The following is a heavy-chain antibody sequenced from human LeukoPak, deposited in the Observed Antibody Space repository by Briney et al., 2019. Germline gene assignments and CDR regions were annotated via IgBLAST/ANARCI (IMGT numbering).Heavy chain of an antibody. V-gene: IGHV4-34*01. CDR1: GGSFSGYY. CDR3: ARQDEYYDSSGYYWNWFDP. D-gene: IGHD3-22*01. Sequence: PSETLSLTCAVYGGSFSGYYWSWIRQPPGKGLEWIGEINHSGSTNYNPSLKSRVTISVDTSKNQFSLKLSSVTAADTAVYYCARQDEYYDSSGYYWNWFDPWGQGTLVTVSS. CDR2: INHSGST. J-gene: IGHJ5*02.